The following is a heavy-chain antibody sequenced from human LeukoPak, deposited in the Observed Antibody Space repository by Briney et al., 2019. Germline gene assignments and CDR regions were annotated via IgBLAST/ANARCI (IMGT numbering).Heavy chain of an antibody. V-gene: IGHV4-31*03. CDR1: GGSISSGGYY. CDR2: IYYSGST. D-gene: IGHD5-18*01. J-gene: IGHJ4*02. CDR3: ARVRTPMAPFDY. Sequence: SETLSLTCTVSGGSISSGGYYWSWIRQHPGEGLEWIGYIYYSGSTYYNPSLKSRVTISVDTSKNQFSLKLSSVTAADTAVYYCARVRTPMAPFDYWGQGTLVTVSS.